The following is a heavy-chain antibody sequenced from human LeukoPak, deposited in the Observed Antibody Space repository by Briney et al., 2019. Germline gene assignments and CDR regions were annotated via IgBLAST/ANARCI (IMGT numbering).Heavy chain of an antibody. J-gene: IGHJ6*02. Sequence: GGSLGLSCVASGLTVSSNCMSWVRQAPGKGLEWVSVLYSDGSIYYSDSVRGRFTISRNNSKNTLFLQMNSLRAEDTAIYYCARERIYFGSGGDLRDARLFYYYGLDVWGQGTTVTVSS. V-gene: IGHV3-53*01. D-gene: IGHD3-10*01. CDR2: LYSDGSI. CDR3: ARERIYFGSGGDLRDARLFYYYGLDV. CDR1: GLTVSSNC.